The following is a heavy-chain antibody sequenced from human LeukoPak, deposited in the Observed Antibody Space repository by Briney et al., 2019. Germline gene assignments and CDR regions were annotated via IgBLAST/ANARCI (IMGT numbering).Heavy chain of an antibody. D-gene: IGHD3-22*01. Sequence: GGSLRLSCAASGFTFSSYSMNWVRQAPGKGLEWVANIKQDGSEKHYVDPVKGRFTISRDNARNSLYLQMNSLRAEDTAVYYCARGTDSSGSNSNYYFEYWGQGTLVTVSS. J-gene: IGHJ4*02. V-gene: IGHV3-7*04. CDR3: ARGTDSSGSNSNYYFEY. CDR2: IKQDGSEK. CDR1: GFTFSSYS.